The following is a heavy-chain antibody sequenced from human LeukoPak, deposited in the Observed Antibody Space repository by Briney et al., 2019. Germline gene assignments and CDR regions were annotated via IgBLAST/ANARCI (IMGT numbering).Heavy chain of an antibody. CDR3: GRFGYVSAVDT. Sequence: HPGGSLRLSCGASGFAFSSYWMTWLRQAPGKGLKFVANIEPAGSATYYADSVKGRFTISRDNTKNLLYLQMNSLTAEDSAVYHCGRFGYVSAVDTWGQGALVTVSS. J-gene: IGHJ5*02. CDR2: IEPAGSAT. D-gene: IGHD2-15*01. V-gene: IGHV3-7*01. CDR1: GFAFSSYW.